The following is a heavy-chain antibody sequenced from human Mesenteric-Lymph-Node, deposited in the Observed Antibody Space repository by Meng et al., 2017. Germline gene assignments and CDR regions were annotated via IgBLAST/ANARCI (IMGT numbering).Heavy chain of an antibody. CDR2: IYYSGST. CDR1: GGSISSGDYY. Sequence: QLQLQESGPGLVKPSETLSLICTVPGGSISSGDYYWSWIRQPPGKGLEWIGYIYYSGSTYYNPSLKSRVTISVDTSKNQFSLRLSSVTAADTAVYYCARDLGVATSIAGFVYWGQGTLVTVSS. V-gene: IGHV4-30-4*01. CDR3: ARDLGVATSIAGFVY. D-gene: IGHD5-12*01. J-gene: IGHJ4*02.